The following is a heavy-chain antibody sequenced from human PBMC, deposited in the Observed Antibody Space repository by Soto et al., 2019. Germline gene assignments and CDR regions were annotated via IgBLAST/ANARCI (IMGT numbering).Heavy chain of an antibody. Sequence: ASVKVSCKASGYTFTSYGISWVRQAPGQGLEWMGWISAYNGNTNYAQKLQGRVTMTTDTSTSTAYMELSSLRSEDTAVYYCARGRSETYYYYYMDVWGKGTTVTVSS. D-gene: IGHD6-6*01. J-gene: IGHJ6*03. CDR1: GYTFTSYG. CDR3: ARGRSETYYYYYMDV. CDR2: ISAYNGNT. V-gene: IGHV1-18*01.